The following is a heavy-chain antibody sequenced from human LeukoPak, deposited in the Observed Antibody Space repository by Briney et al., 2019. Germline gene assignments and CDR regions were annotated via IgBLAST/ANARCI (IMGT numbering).Heavy chain of an antibody. CDR3: ARDRISLDYYYYMDV. V-gene: IGHV4-61*02. CDR1: GASISSGSYY. D-gene: IGHD2-21*01. J-gene: IGHJ6*03. CDR2: IYTSGST. Sequence: SETLSLTCTVSGASISSGSYYWSWIRQPAGKGLEWIGRIYTSGSTNYNPSLKSRVTISVDTSKNQFSLKLSSVTAADTAVYYCARDRISLDYYYYMDVWGKGTTVTVSS.